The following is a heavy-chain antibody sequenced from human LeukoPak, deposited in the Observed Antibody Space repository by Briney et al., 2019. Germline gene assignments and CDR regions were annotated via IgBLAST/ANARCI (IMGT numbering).Heavy chain of an antibody. CDR1: GFTFSSYA. J-gene: IGHJ6*03. Sequence: GGSLRLSCAASGFTFSSYAVKWVRQAPGKGLEWVSAISGSGGSTYYADCAKGRFTISRDNSKNTLYLQMNSLRVEDTAVYYCAKLVSTSPYFYYYMDVWGKGTTVTVSS. CDR3: AKLVSTSPYFYYYMDV. D-gene: IGHD3-10*01. V-gene: IGHV3-23*01. CDR2: ISGSGGST.